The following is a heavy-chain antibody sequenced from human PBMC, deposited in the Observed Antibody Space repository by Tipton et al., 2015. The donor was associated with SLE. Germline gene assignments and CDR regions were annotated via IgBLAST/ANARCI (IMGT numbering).Heavy chain of an antibody. J-gene: IGHJ4*02. CDR3: ARAVHDSSGTPFDS. D-gene: IGHD3-22*01. V-gene: IGHV4-59*01. CDR2: IYYGGSG. CDR1: GGSISIYY. Sequence: TLSLTCTVSGGSISIYYWSWIRQPPGKGLEWIGYIYYGGSGNYNPSLKSRVSISVDRSKNQFSLKLNSVTAADTAVYYCARAVHDSSGTPFDSWGQGAQVTVSS.